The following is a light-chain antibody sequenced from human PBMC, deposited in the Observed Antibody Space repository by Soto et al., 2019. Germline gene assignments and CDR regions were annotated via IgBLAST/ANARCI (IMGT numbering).Light chain of an antibody. CDR2: SAS. CDR3: QQYDNWPWT. J-gene: IGKJ1*01. Sequence: EIVLTQSPGTLSLSPGERGTLSCRASQNLGTLYLAWFQQKSGQAPRLLIYSASRRATGIPDRFTGSGSGTDFTLTISSLQSEDFAVYYCQQYDNWPWTFGQGTKVEIK. CDR1: QNLGTLY. V-gene: IGKV3-20*01.